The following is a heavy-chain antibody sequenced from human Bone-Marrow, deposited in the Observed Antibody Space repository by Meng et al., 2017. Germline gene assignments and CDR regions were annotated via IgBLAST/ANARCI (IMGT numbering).Heavy chain of an antibody. CDR2: VSSSSSYI. J-gene: IGHJ4*02. V-gene: IGHV3-21*01. CDR3: ARELSGFDSSSWSERLPLFNLDY. CDR1: GITSSRYR. Sequence: GESLKIPCAASGITSSRYRINGVRQAPGKGLESVSSVSSSSSYIYYADSVKGRFTISRDNAKNSLYLQMNSLRAEDTAVYYCARELSGFDSSSWSERLPLFNLDYWGQGTLVTVSS. D-gene: IGHD6-13*01.